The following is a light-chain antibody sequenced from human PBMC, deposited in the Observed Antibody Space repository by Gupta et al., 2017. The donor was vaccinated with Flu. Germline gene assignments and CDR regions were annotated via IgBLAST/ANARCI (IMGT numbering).Light chain of an antibody. CDR1: SSNIGSGFD. CDR3: QSYDRYLTAWV. Sequence: QSVLTQPPSVSGAPGQRVTISCTGASSNIGSGFDVHWYQQLPGTAPKLLIYGNTNRPSGVPDRFSGSKSGTSASLAITGLQVEDEADYYCQSYDRYLTAWVFGGGTKLTVL. J-gene: IGLJ3*02. CDR2: GNT. V-gene: IGLV1-40*01.